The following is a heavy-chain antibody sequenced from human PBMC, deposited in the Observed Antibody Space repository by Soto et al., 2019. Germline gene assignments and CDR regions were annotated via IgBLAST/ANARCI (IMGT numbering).Heavy chain of an antibody. CDR2: INHSGST. J-gene: IGHJ5*02. CDR1: GGSFSGYY. CDR3: ARGLYSNWFDP. D-gene: IGHD2-2*02. V-gene: IGHV4-34*01. Sequence: KTSETLSLTCAVYGGSFSGYYWSWIRQPPGKGLEWIGEINHSGSTNYNPSLKSRVTISVDTSKNQFSLKLSSVTAADTAVYYCARGLYSNWFDPWGQGTLVTVSS.